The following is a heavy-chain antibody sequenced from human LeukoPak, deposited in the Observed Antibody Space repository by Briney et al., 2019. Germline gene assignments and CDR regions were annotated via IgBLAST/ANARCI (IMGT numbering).Heavy chain of an antibody. Sequence: EESLKISCKGSGYSFTSYWIGWVRQMPGKGLEWMGIIYPGDSDTRYSPSFQGQVTISADKSISTAYLQWSSLKASDTAVYYCARHGVGIVATKPYDYWGQGTLVTVSS. D-gene: IGHD5-12*01. CDR3: ARHGVGIVATKPYDY. V-gene: IGHV5-51*01. J-gene: IGHJ4*02. CDR1: GYSFTSYW. CDR2: IYPGDSDT.